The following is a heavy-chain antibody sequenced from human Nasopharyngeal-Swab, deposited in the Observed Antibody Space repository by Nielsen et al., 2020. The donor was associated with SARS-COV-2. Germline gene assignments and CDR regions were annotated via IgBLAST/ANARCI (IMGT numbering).Heavy chain of an antibody. CDR1: GFNVTRFG. J-gene: IGHJ3*02. CDR3: ARGAVAGRNVFDI. V-gene: IGHV3-30*03. Sequence: GESLKISCAASGFNVTRFGMHWVRQAPGKGLQWMAFISYDGTIQYYADSVKGRFTISRDNSKNTLYLQMNSLRPEDTAVHYCARGAVAGRNVFDIWGQGTMVTVSS. CDR2: ISYDGTIQ. D-gene: IGHD6-19*01.